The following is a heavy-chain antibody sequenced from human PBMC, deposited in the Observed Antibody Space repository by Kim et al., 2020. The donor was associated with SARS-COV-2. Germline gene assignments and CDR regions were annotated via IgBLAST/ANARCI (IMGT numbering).Heavy chain of an antibody. D-gene: IGHD3-22*01. J-gene: IGHJ4*02. Sequence: SVKVSCKASGGTFSSYAISWVRQAPGQGLEWMGRIIPILGIANYAQKFQGRVTITADKSTSTAYMELSSLRSEDTAVYYCARDGYSGYDLNYYDSSGYYFWGQGTLVTVSS. V-gene: IGHV1-69*04. CDR1: GGTFSSYA. CDR2: IIPILGIA. CDR3: ARDGYSGYDLNYYDSSGYYF.